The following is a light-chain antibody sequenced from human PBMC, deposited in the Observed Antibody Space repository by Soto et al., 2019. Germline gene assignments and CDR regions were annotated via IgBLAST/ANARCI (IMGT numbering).Light chain of an antibody. V-gene: IGKV3-15*01. CDR3: QQYNTWPPIT. CDR2: GAS. Sequence: EIVLTQSPGTLSLSPGERATLSCRASQSVSNNYLAWYQQKPGQAPRLLIYGASTRGTGIPDRFSGSGSGTEFTLTISSLQSEDFALYYCQQYNTWPPITFGQGTRLEIK. J-gene: IGKJ5*01. CDR1: QSVSNN.